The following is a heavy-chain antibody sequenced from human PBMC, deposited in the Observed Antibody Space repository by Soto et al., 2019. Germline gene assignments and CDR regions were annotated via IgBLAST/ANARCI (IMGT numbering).Heavy chain of an antibody. V-gene: IGHV4-31*03. D-gene: IGHD3-22*01. CDR1: GGSISSGGYY. CDR3: ARATPDYYDSSGFGAFDI. CDR2: IYYSGST. J-gene: IGHJ3*02. Sequence: QVQLQESGPGLVKPSQTLSLTCTVSGGSISSGGYYWSWIRQHPGKGLEWIGYIYYSGSTYYNPSLKSRVTISVAASKNQFSLKLSSVTAADTAVYYCARATPDYYDSSGFGAFDIWGQGTMVTVSS.